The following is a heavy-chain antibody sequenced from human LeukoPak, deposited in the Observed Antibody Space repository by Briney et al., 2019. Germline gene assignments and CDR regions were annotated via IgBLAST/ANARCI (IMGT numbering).Heavy chain of an antibody. V-gene: IGHV3-64*01. D-gene: IGHD3-10*02. CDR2: ISSNGGST. Sequence: GGSLRLSCAAYGITFSYFSMHWVRQAPGKGLESVSAISSNGGSTYYANSVKGRFTISRDNSKNTLYLQMGSLRAEDMAVYYCAREYYVGYVDYWGQGTLVTVSS. CDR1: GITFSYFS. CDR3: AREYYVGYVDY. J-gene: IGHJ4*02.